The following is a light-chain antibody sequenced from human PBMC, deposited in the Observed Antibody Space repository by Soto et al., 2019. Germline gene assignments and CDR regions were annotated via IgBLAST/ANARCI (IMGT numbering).Light chain of an antibody. V-gene: IGKV1-13*02. CDR3: QQLNSYPQALT. Sequence: AIQLTQSPSSLSASVGDRVTITCRASQGISSALAWYQQKPGKAPKLLIYDASSLESGVPSRFSGSGSGTDFTLTISSLQPEDFATYYCQQLNSYPQALTFGGGTKVDIK. CDR1: QGISSA. CDR2: DAS. J-gene: IGKJ4*01.